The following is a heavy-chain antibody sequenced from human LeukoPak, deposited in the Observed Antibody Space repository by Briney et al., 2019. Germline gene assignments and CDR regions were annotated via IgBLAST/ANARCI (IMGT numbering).Heavy chain of an antibody. CDR3: ASLIVAISPTFDY. V-gene: IGHV3-30-3*01. CDR1: GFTFSSYA. J-gene: IGHJ4*02. CDR2: ISYDGSNK. D-gene: IGHD5-12*01. Sequence: GGSLRLSCAASGFTFSSYAMHWVRQAPGKGLEWVAVISYDGSNKYYADSVKGRFTISRDNAKNSLYLQMNSLRAEDTAVYYCASLIVAISPTFDYWGQGTLVTVSS.